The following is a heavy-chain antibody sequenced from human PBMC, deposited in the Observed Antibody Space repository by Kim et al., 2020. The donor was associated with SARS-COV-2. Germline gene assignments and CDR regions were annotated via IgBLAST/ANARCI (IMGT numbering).Heavy chain of an antibody. J-gene: IGHJ5*02. CDR1: GYTFTSYY. CDR2: INPSGGST. Sequence: ASVKVSCKASGYTFTSYYMHWVRQAPGQGLEWMGIINPSGGSTSYAQKFQGRVTMTRDTSTSTVYMELSSLRSEDTAVYYCARDGIQLWTPNNWFEPNWFDPWGQGTLVTVSS. CDR3: ARDGIQLWTPNNWFEPNWFDP. V-gene: IGHV1-46*01. D-gene: IGHD5-18*01.